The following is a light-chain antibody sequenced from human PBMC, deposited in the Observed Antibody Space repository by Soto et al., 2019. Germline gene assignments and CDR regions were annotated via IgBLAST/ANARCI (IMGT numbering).Light chain of an antibody. CDR1: QGVGAN. Sequence: EIVMTQSPATLSVSPGERATLSCRASQGVGANLAWYQQKPGQAPRLLIYGASTRAAGISPRFSGGGSGTEFTLTISSLQSEDFGVYCCQQYTYWPRTFGQGTKVGIK. V-gene: IGKV3-15*01. CDR3: QQYTYWPRT. CDR2: GAS. J-gene: IGKJ1*01.